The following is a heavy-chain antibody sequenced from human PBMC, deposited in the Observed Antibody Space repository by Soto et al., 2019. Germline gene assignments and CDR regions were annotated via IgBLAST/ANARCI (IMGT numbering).Heavy chain of an antibody. CDR1: GFTFSTYW. D-gene: IGHD2-8*02. Sequence: EVQLVESGGGLVQPGGSLRLSCAASGFTFSTYWMGWVRQAPGKGLGWVANIKQDGSEKYYVDSVKGRFTISRDNAKNSLYLQMSSLRAEDTAVYYCARSYSAYSTGSYYFDYWGRGTLVTVSP. J-gene: IGHJ4*02. V-gene: IGHV3-7*05. CDR2: IKQDGSEK. CDR3: ARSYSAYSTGSYYFDY.